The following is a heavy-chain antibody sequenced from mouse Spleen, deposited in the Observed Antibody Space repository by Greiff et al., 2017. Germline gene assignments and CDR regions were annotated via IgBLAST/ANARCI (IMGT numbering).Heavy chain of an antibody. CDR2: INPNNGGT. Sequence: EVQLQQSGPELVKPGASVKISCKASGYTFTDYYMNWVKQSHGKSLEWIGDINPNNGGTSYNQKFKGKATLTVDKSSSTAYMELRSLTSEDSAVYYCARGLSLLRTYYYAMDYWGQGTSVTVSS. J-gene: IGHJ4*01. D-gene: IGHD1-2*01. V-gene: IGHV1-26*01. CDR3: ARGLSLLRTYYYAMDY. CDR1: GYTFTDYY.